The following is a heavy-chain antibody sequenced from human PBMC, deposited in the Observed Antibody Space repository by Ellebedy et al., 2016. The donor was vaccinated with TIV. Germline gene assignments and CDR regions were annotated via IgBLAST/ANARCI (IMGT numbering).Heavy chain of an antibody. CDR3: ARAYITGGAI. J-gene: IGHJ4*02. Sequence: SETLSLTCAMNVTSLTDYYWSWIRQPPGKGLEWIGDIDHEGYTSENPSLKSRVTILVDTSKNQFSLKLTSVTAADTAVYYCARAYITGGAIWGQGTPVSVSS. CDR2: IDHEGYT. D-gene: IGHD1-14*01. V-gene: IGHV4-34*01. CDR1: VTSLTDYY.